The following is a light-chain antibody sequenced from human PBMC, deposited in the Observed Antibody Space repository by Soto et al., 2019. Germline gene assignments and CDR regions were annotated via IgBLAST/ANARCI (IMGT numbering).Light chain of an antibody. CDR1: QSVSNN. Sequence: EIVMTQSPATLSVSPGESATLSCRAGQSVSNNLAWYQQKPGQAPRLLIYGASTRATGVPARFSGSGSGTEFTLTISSLQYEDFAVYYCQQYNNWPPWTFGQGTKVEI. CDR2: GAS. V-gene: IGKV3-15*01. CDR3: QQYNNWPPWT. J-gene: IGKJ1*01.